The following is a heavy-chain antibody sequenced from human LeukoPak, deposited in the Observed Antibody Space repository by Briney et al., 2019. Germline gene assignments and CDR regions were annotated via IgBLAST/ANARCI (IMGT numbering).Heavy chain of an antibody. D-gene: IGHD1-20*01. J-gene: IGHJ6*03. CDR1: GGSISSGSSGSFY. Sequence: PSQTLSLTCSVSGGSISSGSSGSFYWSWIRQPAGKELEWVGRISSTGCTNYNPSLKSRVTVSVDTSKNQFSLNLNSVTAADTAVYYCTRDRITGATRDYYYYYMDVWGKGTTVTVSS. CDR2: ISSTGCT. V-gene: IGHV4-61*02. CDR3: TRDRITGATRDYYYYYMDV.